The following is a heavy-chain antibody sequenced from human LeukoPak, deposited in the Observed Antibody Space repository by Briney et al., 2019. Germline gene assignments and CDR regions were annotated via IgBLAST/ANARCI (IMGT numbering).Heavy chain of an antibody. CDR3: ASSSSPRYYYYYGMDV. CDR1: GYSFTSYW. V-gene: IGHV5-51*01. D-gene: IGHD6-6*01. Sequence: PGESLKISCKGSGYSFTSYWIGWVRQMPGKGLEWMGIICPGDSDTRYSPSFQGQVTISADKSISTAYLQWSSLKASDTAMYYYASSSSPRYYYYYGMDVWGQGTTVTVSS. J-gene: IGHJ6*02. CDR2: ICPGDSDT.